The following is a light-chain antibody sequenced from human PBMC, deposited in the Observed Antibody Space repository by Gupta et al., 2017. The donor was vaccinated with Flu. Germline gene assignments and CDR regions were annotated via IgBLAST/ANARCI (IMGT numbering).Light chain of an antibody. CDR3: QQYGNSPFT. J-gene: IGKJ3*01. CDR1: QSVSSNY. CDR2: GAS. Sequence: EIVLTQSPGTLSLSPGEGATLSCRASQSVSSNYLAWYQQKPGQAPSLLIHGASSRATGIPDRFSSSGSGTDFTLTISRLEPEDFAVYYCQQYGNSPFTFGHGTKVDIK. V-gene: IGKV3-20*01.